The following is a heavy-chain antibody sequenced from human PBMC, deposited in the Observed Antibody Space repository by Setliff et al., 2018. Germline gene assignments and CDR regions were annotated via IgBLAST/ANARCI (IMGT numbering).Heavy chain of an antibody. CDR3: ARDTLALGDITLFDY. CDR1: GFSFSDYL. V-gene: IGHV1-2*02. J-gene: IGHJ4*02. CDR2: INLNTGNI. Sequence: SVKVSCKASGFSFSDYLMNWMRQTPDQRLEWMGRINLNTGNIFYAQEFQGRVTLTRDTSISTAYMELTGLKYDDTAIYYCARDTLALGDITLFDYWGQGTLVTVSS. D-gene: IGHD3-16*01.